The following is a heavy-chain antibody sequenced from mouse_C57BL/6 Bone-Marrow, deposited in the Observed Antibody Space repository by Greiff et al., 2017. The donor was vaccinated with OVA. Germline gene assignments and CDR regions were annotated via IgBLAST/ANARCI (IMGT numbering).Heavy chain of an antibody. CDR3: AREGTSTMVTTGYAMDY. CDR2: INPNNGGT. V-gene: IGHV1-26*01. Sequence: EVQLQQSGPELVKPGASVKISCKASGYTFTDYYMNWVKQSHGKSLEWIGDINPNNGGTSYNQKFKGKATLTVDKSSSTAYMELRSLTSEDSAVYYCAREGTSTMVTTGYAMDYWGQGTSVTVSS. CDR1: GYTFTDYY. D-gene: IGHD2-2*01. J-gene: IGHJ4*01.